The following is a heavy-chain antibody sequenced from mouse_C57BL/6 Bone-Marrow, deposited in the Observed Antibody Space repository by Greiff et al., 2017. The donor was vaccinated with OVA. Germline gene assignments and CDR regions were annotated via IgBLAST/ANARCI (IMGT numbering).Heavy chain of an antibody. Sequence: EVKLLESGGGLVQPGGSLKLSCAASGIDFSRYWMSWVRRAPGKGLEWIGEINPDSSTINYAPSLMDKFIISRANDKNKLYLQMSKVRSEDTALYYCARPIYYDYDGTGAMDYWGQGTSVTVSS. CDR2: INPDSSTI. CDR1: GIDFSRYW. CDR3: ARPIYYDYDGTGAMDY. D-gene: IGHD2-4*01. V-gene: IGHV4-1*01. J-gene: IGHJ4*01.